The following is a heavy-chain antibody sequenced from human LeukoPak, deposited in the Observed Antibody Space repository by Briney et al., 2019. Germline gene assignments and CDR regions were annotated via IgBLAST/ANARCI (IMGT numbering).Heavy chain of an antibody. CDR2: INHSGST. CDR3: ARDLTSITIFGVVISGTSAFDP. V-gene: IGHV4-34*01. CDR1: GGSFSGYY. Sequence: SETLSLTCAVYGGSFSGYYWSWIRQPPGKGLEWIGEINHSGSTNYNPSLKSRVTISVDTSKNQFSLKLSSVTAADTAVYYCARDLTSITIFGVVISGTSAFDPWGQGTLVTVSS. J-gene: IGHJ5*02. D-gene: IGHD3-3*01.